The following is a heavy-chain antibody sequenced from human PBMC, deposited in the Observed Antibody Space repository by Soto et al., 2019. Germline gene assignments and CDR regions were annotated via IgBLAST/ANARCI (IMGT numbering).Heavy chain of an antibody. D-gene: IGHD2-2*02. CDR3: VKGSTRTLYEFDY. J-gene: IGHJ4*02. Sequence: GGSLRLSCSASGFTFSSYAMHWVRQAPGKRLEYVSAISSNGGSTYYADSVKGRFTISRDNSKNTLYLQMSSLRAEDTAVYYCVKGSTRTLYEFDYWGQGTLVTVSS. V-gene: IGHV3-64D*08. CDR2: ISSNGGST. CDR1: GFTFSSYA.